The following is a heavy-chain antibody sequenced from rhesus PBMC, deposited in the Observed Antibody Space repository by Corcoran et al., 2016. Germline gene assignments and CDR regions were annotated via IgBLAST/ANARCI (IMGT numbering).Heavy chain of an antibody. J-gene: IGHJ4*01. V-gene: IGHV4-173*01. Sequence: QLQLQESGPGLVKTSETLSLTCAVSGAPITSNYWKCIRHPPGQGLEWIGRISGSGGSTDYNPSLKTRVTISTDTSKNKFSLKLSSVTAADTAVYYCARGSSGWYYYFDYWGQGVLVTVSS. CDR3: ARGSSGWYYYFDY. CDR1: GAPITSNY. CDR2: ISGSGGST. D-gene: IGHD6-31*01.